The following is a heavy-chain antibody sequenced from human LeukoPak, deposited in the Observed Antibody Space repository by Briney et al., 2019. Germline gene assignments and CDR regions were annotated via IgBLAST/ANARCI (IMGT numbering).Heavy chain of an antibody. V-gene: IGHV3-30*04. CDR2: ISYDGSNK. D-gene: IGHD6-19*01. Sequence: GGSLRLSCAASGFTFSSYAMHWVRQAPGKGLEWVAVISYDGSNKYYADSVKGRFTISRDNSRNTLYLQMNSLRAEDTAVYYCAKEAVAGLYYFDYWGQGTLVTVSS. CDR1: GFTFSSYA. CDR3: AKEAVAGLYYFDY. J-gene: IGHJ4*02.